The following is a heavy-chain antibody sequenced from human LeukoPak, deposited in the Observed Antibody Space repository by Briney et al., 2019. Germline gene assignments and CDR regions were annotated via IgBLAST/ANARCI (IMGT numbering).Heavy chain of an antibody. V-gene: IGHV3-30*04. D-gene: IGHD6-13*01. CDR1: GFTFSSYT. CDR2: ISYDGSKK. Sequence: WGSLRLSCAASGFTFSSYTMYWVRQDPGKGLEWVALISYDGSKKNYADSVKGRFTISRDNSKNTLDLQMNSLRAEDAAVYYCARDSVAAAGFSIRWFDPWGHGTLVTVSS. J-gene: IGHJ5*02. CDR3: ARDSVAAAGFSIRWFDP.